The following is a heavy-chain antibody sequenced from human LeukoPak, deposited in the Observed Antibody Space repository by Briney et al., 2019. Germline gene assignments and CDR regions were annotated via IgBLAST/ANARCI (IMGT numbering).Heavy chain of an antibody. D-gene: IGHD2-2*01. Sequence: PGGSLRLSCAASGFTFSSYSMNWVRQAPGKGLEWVSYISSSSSTIYYADSVEGRFTISRDNAKNSLYLQMNSLRAEDTAVYYCARDGGCSSTSCYSRFNWFDHWGQGTLVTVSS. CDR2: ISSSSSTI. V-gene: IGHV3-48*01. CDR1: GFTFSSYS. CDR3: ARDGGCSSTSCYSRFNWFDH. J-gene: IGHJ5*02.